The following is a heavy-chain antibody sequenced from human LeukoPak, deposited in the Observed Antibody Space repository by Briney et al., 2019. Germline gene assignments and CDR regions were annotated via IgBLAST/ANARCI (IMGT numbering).Heavy chain of an antibody. CDR1: GFTFSGYS. J-gene: IGHJ4*02. V-gene: IGHV3-23*01. CDR3: AKRRYDSSGHFDS. CDR2: ISGSGSYT. D-gene: IGHD3-22*01. Sequence: GGSLRLSCAASGFTFSGYSMSWVRQAPGKGLEWVSAISGSGSYTDYADSVKGRFTISKDNSKNTVYMRMSSLRAEDTAVYYCAKRRYDSSGHFDSWGQGTLVTVSS.